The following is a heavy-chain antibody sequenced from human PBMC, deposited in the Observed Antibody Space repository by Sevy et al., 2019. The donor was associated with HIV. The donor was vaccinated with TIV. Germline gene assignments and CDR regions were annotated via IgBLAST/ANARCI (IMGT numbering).Heavy chain of an antibody. V-gene: IGHV3-7*03. CDR2: IKQDGSEK. CDR3: ARVDTGSYYYYYYGMDV. Sequence: GGSPRLSCAASGFTFSSYWMSWVRQAPGKGLEWVANIKQDGSEKYYVDSVKGRFTISRDNAKNSLYLQMNSLRAEDTAVYYCARVDTGSYYYYYYGMDVWGQGTTVTVSS. J-gene: IGHJ6*02. CDR1: GFTFSSYW. D-gene: IGHD5-18*01.